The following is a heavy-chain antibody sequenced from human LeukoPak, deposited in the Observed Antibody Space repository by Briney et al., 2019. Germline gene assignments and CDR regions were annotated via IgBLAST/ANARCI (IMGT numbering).Heavy chain of an antibody. CDR1: GYTLTELS. Sequence: VSPVKVSCKVSGYTLTELSMHWVRQAPGKGLEWMGGFDSEDGEIIYAQKFQGRVTMTEDTSTDTAYMELNSLRSEDTAVYYCATGERITIVGVVIQNSHYFDYWGQRTLVTVSS. D-gene: IGHD3-3*01. V-gene: IGHV1-24*01. CDR3: ATGERITIVGVVIQNSHYFDY. CDR2: FDSEDGEI. J-gene: IGHJ4*02.